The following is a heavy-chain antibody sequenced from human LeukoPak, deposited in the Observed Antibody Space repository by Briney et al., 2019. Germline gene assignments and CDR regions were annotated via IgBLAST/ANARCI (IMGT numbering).Heavy chain of an antibody. D-gene: IGHD2-21*02. CDR3: ARGAEHWPNTVVVTAIFFDY. CDR1: GGSFSSSY. J-gene: IGHJ4*02. Sequence: SETLSLTCAVYGGSFSSSYWSWIRQPPGKGLEWIGEINHSGSTNYYTSLKSRVPISVDTSKNQYSLKLSSVTAAHTAVYYCARGAEHWPNTVVVTAIFFDYWGQGTLVTVSS. V-gene: IGHV4-34*01. CDR2: INHSGST.